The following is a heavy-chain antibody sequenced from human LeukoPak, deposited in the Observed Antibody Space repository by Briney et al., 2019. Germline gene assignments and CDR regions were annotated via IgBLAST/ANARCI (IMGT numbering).Heavy chain of an antibody. Sequence: SETLSLTCTVSGGSISSYYWSWIRQPPGKGLEWIGYIYYSGSTNYNPSLKSRVTISVDTSKNQFSLKLSSVTAADTAVYYCARHPDSSSWYPYLTNYGMDVWGQGTTATVSS. D-gene: IGHD6-13*01. V-gene: IGHV4-59*08. CDR1: GGSISSYY. CDR2: IYYSGST. CDR3: ARHPDSSSWYPYLTNYGMDV. J-gene: IGHJ6*02.